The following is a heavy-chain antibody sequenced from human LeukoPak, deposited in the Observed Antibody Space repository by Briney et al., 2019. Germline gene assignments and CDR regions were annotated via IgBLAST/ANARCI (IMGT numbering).Heavy chain of an antibody. CDR3: ATSLLRSTGYVNY. J-gene: IGHJ4*02. V-gene: IGHV3-7*05. CDR1: GFTFSNFW. CDR2: IKGDGSEK. Sequence: PGGSLRLSCAASGFTFSNFWMSWVRQAPGKGLEWVANIKGDGSEKYHVDSVKGRFTISRDNAKNSLYLQMNSLRAEDTAVYYCATSLLRSTGYVNYWGQGTLVTVSS. D-gene: IGHD3-22*01.